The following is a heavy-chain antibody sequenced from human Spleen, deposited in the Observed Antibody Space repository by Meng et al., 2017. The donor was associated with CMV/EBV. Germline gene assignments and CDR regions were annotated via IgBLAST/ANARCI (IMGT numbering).Heavy chain of an antibody. V-gene: IGHV3-11*01. CDR1: GYDFSDFF. CDR2: MSKIGDII. D-gene: IGHD6-6*01. CDR3: AHRYSSSSDIFDY. J-gene: IGHJ4*02. Sequence: GGSLRLSCAASGYDFSDFFMSWVRQAPGKGLEWLSYMSKIGDIIYYADSVKGRFTISRDNSKNTLYLQMNSLRAEDTAVYYCAHRYSSSSDIFDYWGQGTLVTVSS.